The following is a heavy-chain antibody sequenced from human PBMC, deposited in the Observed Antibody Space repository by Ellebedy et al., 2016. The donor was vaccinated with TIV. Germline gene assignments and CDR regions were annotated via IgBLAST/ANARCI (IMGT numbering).Heavy chain of an antibody. CDR2: IVGSGGGI. CDR3: AKDMVFGDGKWEIDV. Sequence: GESLKISCVASGVTYSRYAMSWVRQAPGKGLEWISGIVGSGGGIWYAESAKGRFTISRDNSRSTLYLQMNSLRAEDSAVYYCAKDMVFGDGKWEIDVWGQGTTVTVSS. V-gene: IGHV3-23*01. J-gene: IGHJ6*02. D-gene: IGHD1-26*01. CDR1: GVTYSRYA.